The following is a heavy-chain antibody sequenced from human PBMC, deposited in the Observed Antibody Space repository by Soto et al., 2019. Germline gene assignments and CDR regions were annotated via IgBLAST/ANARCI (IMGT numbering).Heavy chain of an antibody. D-gene: IGHD2-2*01. CDR1: GGSISSGGYY. CDR2: IYYSGST. V-gene: IGHV4-31*03. Sequence: SETLSLTCTVSGGSISSGGYYWSWIRQHPGKGLEWIGYIYYSGSTYYNPSLKSRVTISVDTSKNQFSLKLSSVTAADTAVYYCARSVQSCSSTSCYRDFDYWGQGTLVTVSS. J-gene: IGHJ4*02. CDR3: ARSVQSCSSTSCYRDFDY.